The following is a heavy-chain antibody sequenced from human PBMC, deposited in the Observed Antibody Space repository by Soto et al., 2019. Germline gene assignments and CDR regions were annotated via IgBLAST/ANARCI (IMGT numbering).Heavy chain of an antibody. CDR2: IIPIFGTA. J-gene: IGHJ4*02. CDR1: GGTFSSYA. CDR3: ARSCSGGSCYSPRLANHFDY. V-gene: IGHV1-69*13. D-gene: IGHD2-15*01. Sequence: GASVKVSFKASGGTFSSYAISWVRQAPGQGLEWMGGIIPIFGTANYAQKFQGRVTITADESTSTAYMELSSLRSEDTAVYYCARSCSGGSCYSPRLANHFDYWGQGTLVTVSS.